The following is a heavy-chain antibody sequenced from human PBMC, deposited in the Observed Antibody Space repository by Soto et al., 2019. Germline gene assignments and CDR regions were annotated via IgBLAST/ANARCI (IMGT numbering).Heavy chain of an antibody. V-gene: IGHV3-53*01. CDR1: GFTVSSNY. J-gene: IGHJ2*01. Sequence: EVPLVESGGGLIQPGGSLRLSCAASGFTVSSNYMSWVRQAPGKGLEWVSVIYSGGSTYYADSVKGRFTISRDNSKNTLYLQMNSLRAEDTAVYYCAREFSGYGTSTVTTSGWYFDLWGRGTLVTVSS. D-gene: IGHD4-17*01. CDR3: AREFSGYGTSTVTTSGWYFDL. CDR2: IYSGGST.